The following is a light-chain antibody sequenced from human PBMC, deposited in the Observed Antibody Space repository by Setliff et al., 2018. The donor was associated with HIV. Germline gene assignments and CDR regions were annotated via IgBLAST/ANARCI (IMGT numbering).Light chain of an antibody. V-gene: IGLV2-14*02. CDR3: SSYTTSSTLYV. CDR1: SSDVGSYNL. J-gene: IGLJ1*01. Sequence: QSALTQPASVSGSPGQSITISCTGTSSDVGSYNLVSWYQQHPGKAPKLMIYEVSKRPSGVSNRFSGSKSGNTASLTISGLQAEDEADYYCSSYTTSSTLYVFGPGTKVTVL. CDR2: EVS.